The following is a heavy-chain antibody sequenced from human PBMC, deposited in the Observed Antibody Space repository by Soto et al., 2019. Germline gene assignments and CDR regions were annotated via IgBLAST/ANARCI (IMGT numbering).Heavy chain of an antibody. V-gene: IGHV1-18*01. Sequence: QVQLVQSGAEVKKPGASVKVSCKASGYTFTSYYITWVRQAPGQGLEWMGWISAYNSNTNYAQKLQGRATMTTDTPTSTAYLALSSLMSDATAVYYCAGYLPPLDYWGQGTLVTVSS. CDR3: AGYLPPLDY. CDR2: ISAYNSNT. CDR1: GYTFTSYY. J-gene: IGHJ4*02.